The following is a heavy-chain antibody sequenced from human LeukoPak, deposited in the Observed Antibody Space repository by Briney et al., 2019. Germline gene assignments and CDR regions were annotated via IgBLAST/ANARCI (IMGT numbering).Heavy chain of an antibody. V-gene: IGHV6-1*01. CDR2: TYYRSKWYN. CDR1: GDSFSSNSAA. Sequence: SQTLSLTCAISGDSFSSNSAAWNWIRQSPSRGLEWLGRTYYRSKWYNDYAVSVKSRITINPDTSKNQFSLKLISVTAADTAVYYCARGTLYSGWSYYLDYWGQGTLVTVSS. CDR3: ARGTLYSGWSYYLDY. D-gene: IGHD6-19*01. J-gene: IGHJ4*02.